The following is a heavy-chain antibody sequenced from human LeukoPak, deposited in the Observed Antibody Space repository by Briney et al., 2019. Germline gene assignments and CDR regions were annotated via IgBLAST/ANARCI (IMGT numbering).Heavy chain of an antibody. CDR3: ARQTGRFSPDY. CDR2: IYYTGST. J-gene: IGHJ4*02. V-gene: IGHV4-39*01. D-gene: IGHD3-3*01. CDR1: GGSISSAGYY. Sequence: PSETLSLTCTVSGGSISSAGYYWSWIRQYPGKGLEWIGYIYYTGSTYHNPSLKSRVTISVDTSKNQFSLKLSSVAAADTAVYYCARQTGRFSPDYWGQGTLVTVSS.